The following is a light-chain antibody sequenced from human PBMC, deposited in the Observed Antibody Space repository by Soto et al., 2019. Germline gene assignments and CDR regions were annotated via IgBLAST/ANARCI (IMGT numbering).Light chain of an antibody. CDR3: QQYSTYSRT. J-gene: IGKJ1*01. CDR2: KAS. Sequence: DIKMTQSRSIVAASVGGSVTITCRASQSIGSWFAWYQHKXGXAPKLLIYKASSLESGVPLRFSGSGSGTEFTLTISSLQRDDFATYYCQQYSTYSRTFGQGTKV. V-gene: IGKV1-5*03. CDR1: QSIGSW.